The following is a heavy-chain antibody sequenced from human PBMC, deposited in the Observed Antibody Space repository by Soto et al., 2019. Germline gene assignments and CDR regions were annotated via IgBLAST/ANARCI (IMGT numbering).Heavy chain of an antibody. D-gene: IGHD6-6*01. V-gene: IGHV1-2*04. Sequence: ASVKVSCKASGYTFTGYYMHWVRQAPGQGLEWMGWINPNSGGTNYAQKFQGWVTMTRDTSISTAYMELSRLRSDDTAVYYCAREYSSSPPYYYYMDVWGKGTTVTVSS. CDR2: INPNSGGT. CDR1: GYTFTGYY. J-gene: IGHJ6*03. CDR3: AREYSSSPPYYYYMDV.